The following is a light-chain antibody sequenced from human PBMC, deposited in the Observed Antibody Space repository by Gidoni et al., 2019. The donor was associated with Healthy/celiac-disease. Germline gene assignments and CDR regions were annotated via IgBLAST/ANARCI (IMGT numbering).Light chain of an antibody. CDR1: QSVSSY. CDR2: DAS. J-gene: IGKJ2*01. Sequence: EIVLTQSPATLSLSPGERATLSCRASQSVSSYLAWYQQKPGQAPRLLIYDASNRATGIPAMFSGSGSGTDFTLTISSLEPEDFAVYYCQQRTFGQGTKLEIK. V-gene: IGKV3-11*01. CDR3: QQRT.